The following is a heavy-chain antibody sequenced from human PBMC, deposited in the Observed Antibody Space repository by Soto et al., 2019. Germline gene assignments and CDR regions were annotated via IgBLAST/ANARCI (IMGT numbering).Heavy chain of an antibody. D-gene: IGHD3-22*01. V-gene: IGHV1-69*01. CDR2: IIPIFGTA. CDR1: GGLFSSYA. CDR3: AMSGSGYIWFNEY. Sequence: QEQLVQSGAEVKKPGSSVKVSCKASGGLFSSYAISWVRQAPGQGLEWMGGIIPIFGTANYAQKLQGRVTITADESANTSYMELSSLRFEDTAMYYCAMSGSGYIWFNEYWGQGTLVTVSS. J-gene: IGHJ4*02.